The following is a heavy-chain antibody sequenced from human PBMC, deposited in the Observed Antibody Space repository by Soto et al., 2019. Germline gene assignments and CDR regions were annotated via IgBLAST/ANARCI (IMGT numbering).Heavy chain of an antibody. CDR2: INGRSNYK. Sequence: GGSLRLSCASSGFTFSTYTMNWVRQAPGKGLEWVSSINGRSNYKYYTDSVKGRFTISRDNSKNTLYLQMNSLRAEDTAVYYCAKAYSYGFDYWGQGTLVTVSS. CDR1: GFTFSTYT. CDR3: AKAYSYGFDY. J-gene: IGHJ4*02. D-gene: IGHD5-18*01. V-gene: IGHV3-21*01.